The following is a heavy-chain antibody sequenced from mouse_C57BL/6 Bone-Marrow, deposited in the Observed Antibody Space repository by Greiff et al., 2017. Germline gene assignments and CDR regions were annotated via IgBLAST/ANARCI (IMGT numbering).Heavy chain of an antibody. CDR3: AREALFYYGYDEGFAY. V-gene: IGHV1-59*01. Sequence: QVQLQQPGAELVRPGTSVKLSCKASGYTFTSYWMHWVKQRPGQGLEWIGVIDPSDSYTNYNQKFKGKATLTVDTSSSTAYMQLSSLTSEDSAVYYCAREALFYYGYDEGFAYWGQGTLVTVSA. J-gene: IGHJ3*01. CDR2: IDPSDSYT. CDR1: GYTFTSYW. D-gene: IGHD2-2*01.